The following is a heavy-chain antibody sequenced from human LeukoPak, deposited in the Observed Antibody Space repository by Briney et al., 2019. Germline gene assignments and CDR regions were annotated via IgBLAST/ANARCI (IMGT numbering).Heavy chain of an antibody. V-gene: IGHV3-23*01. Sequence: PGGSLRLSCAASGFTFSSYAMSWVRQAPGKGLEWVSTISASGGITYYADSVKGRFTISRDNSENTLYLQMNSLRAEDTAVYYCAKCDATVTSCHAFDIWGQETMVTVSS. CDR1: GFTFSSYA. CDR2: ISASGGIT. CDR3: AKCDATVTSCHAFDI. J-gene: IGHJ3*02. D-gene: IGHD4-17*01.